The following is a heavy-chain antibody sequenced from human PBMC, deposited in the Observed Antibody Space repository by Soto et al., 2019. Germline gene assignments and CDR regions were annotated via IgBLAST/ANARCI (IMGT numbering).Heavy chain of an antibody. V-gene: IGHV3-30*18. CDR1: GFNFDNYG. D-gene: IGHD1-7*01. Sequence: PGGSLRLSCQASGFNFDNYGVHWVRQAPGKGLEWVAVITYDGSNKYYADSVKGRFTISRDNSKNTLSLHLNTLKPEDTAVYHCAKDRVGGTFYTPLGFWGQGTLVTV. CDR2: ITYDGSNK. J-gene: IGHJ4*02. CDR3: AKDRVGGTFYTPLGF.